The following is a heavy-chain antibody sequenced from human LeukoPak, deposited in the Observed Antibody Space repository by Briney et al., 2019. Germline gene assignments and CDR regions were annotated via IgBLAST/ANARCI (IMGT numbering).Heavy chain of an antibody. V-gene: IGHV1-69*13. Sequence: SVKVSCKASGGTFSSYAISWVRRAPGRGLEWMGGIIPIFGTANYAQTFQGRVTITADESTSTAYMELSSLRSEDTAVYYCASGDLAVAGTETIDYWGQGTLVTVSS. J-gene: IGHJ4*02. D-gene: IGHD6-19*01. CDR3: ASGDLAVAGTETIDY. CDR1: GGTFSSYA. CDR2: IIPIFGTA.